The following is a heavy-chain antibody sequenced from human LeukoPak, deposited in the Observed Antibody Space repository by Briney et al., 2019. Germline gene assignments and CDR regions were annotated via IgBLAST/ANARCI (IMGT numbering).Heavy chain of an antibody. CDR1: GGTFSIYA. V-gene: IGHV1-69*13. Sequence: GASVKVSCKASGGTFSIYAITWVRQAPGQGLEWMGGIIPVSGTANYAQKFQGRVTITADESTSTAYMELSSLTSEDTAMYYCATYCSSANCYTWGYYFDYWGQGTLVTVSS. J-gene: IGHJ4*02. CDR3: ATYCSSANCYTWGYYFDY. CDR2: IIPVSGTA. D-gene: IGHD2-2*01.